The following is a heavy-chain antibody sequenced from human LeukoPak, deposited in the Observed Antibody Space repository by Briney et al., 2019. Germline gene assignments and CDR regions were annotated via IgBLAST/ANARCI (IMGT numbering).Heavy chain of an antibody. CDR2: INPNSGGT. D-gene: IGHD7-27*01. CDR1: GYTFTGYY. V-gene: IGHV1-2*02. J-gene: IGHJ3*02. CDR3: ARGQLGSAFDI. Sequence: GASVKVSCKASGYTFTGYYMHWVRQAPGQGLEWMGWINPNSGGTNFAQKFQGRFTMTRDTSISTAYMELSRLRSDDTAVYSCARGQLGSAFDIWGQGTMVTVSA.